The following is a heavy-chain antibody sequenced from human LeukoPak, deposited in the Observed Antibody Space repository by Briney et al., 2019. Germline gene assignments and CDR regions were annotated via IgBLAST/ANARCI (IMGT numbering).Heavy chain of an antibody. V-gene: IGHV4-61*05. Sequence: SETLSLTCTVSGGSISSSSYYWGWIRQPPGKGLEWIGYIYYSGSTNYNPSLKSRVTISVDTSKNQFSLKLSSVTAADTAVYYCASGGIAAAVNYWGQGTLVTVSS. CDR2: IYYSGST. CDR1: GGSISSSSYY. CDR3: ASGGIAAAVNY. J-gene: IGHJ4*02. D-gene: IGHD6-13*01.